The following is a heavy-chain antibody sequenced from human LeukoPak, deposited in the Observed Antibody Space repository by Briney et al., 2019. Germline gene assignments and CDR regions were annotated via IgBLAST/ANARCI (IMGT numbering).Heavy chain of an antibody. D-gene: IGHD3-10*01. V-gene: IGHV4-34*01. CDR2: ISHSGST. J-gene: IGHJ5*02. CDR1: GGSYSGYY. CDR3: ARGPHVLLWFGELFGFDP. Sequence: PSETLSLTCAVYGGSYSGYYWSWMRQPPGKGLEWIGEISHSGSTNYNPSLKSRVTISVDASKNQFSLKLSSVTAADTAVYYCARGPHVLLWFGELFGFDPWGQGTLVTVSS.